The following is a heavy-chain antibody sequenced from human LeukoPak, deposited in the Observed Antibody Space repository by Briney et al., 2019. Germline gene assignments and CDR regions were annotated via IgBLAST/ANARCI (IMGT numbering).Heavy chain of an antibody. D-gene: IGHD3-3*02. J-gene: IGHJ4*02. Sequence: GGSLRLSCAASGFTVSSNYMSWVRQAPGKGLEWVSVIYSGGSTYYADSVKGRFTISRDTSKNTLYLQMNSLRAEDTAIYYCARAPPDNSIQEVQGDYWGQGTLVTVSS. CDR3: ARAPPDNSIQEVQGDY. CDR1: GFTVSSNY. V-gene: IGHV3-53*01. CDR2: IYSGGST.